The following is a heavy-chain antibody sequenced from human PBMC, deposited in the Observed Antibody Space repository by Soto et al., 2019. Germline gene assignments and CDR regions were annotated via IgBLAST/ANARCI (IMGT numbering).Heavy chain of an antibody. D-gene: IGHD1-1*01. J-gene: IGHJ4*02. CDR2: ISYDGSNK. Sequence: GGSLRLSCAASGFTFSSYGMHWVRQAPGKGLEWVAVISYDGSNKYYADSVKGRFTISRDNSKNTLYLQMNSLRAEDTAVYYCAKGSPAELQPEVDYWGQGT. CDR1: GFTFSSYG. V-gene: IGHV3-30*18. CDR3: AKGSPAELQPEVDY.